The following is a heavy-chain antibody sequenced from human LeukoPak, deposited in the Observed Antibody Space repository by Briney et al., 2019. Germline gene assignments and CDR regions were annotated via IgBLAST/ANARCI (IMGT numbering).Heavy chain of an antibody. CDR1: GGSISSYY. J-gene: IGHJ4*02. D-gene: IGHD3-10*01. CDR2: IYCSGST. V-gene: IGHV4-59*08. CDR3: ARHYYYGSGSYFGY. Sequence: SETLSLTCTVSGGSISSYYWSWIRQPPGKGLEWIGYIYCSGSTNYNPSLKSRVTISVDTSKNQFSLKLSSVTAADTAVYYCARHYYYGSGSYFGYWGQGTLVTVSS.